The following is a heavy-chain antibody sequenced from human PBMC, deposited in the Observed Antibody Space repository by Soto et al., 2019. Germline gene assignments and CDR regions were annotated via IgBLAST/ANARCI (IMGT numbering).Heavy chain of an antibody. D-gene: IGHD3-3*01. CDR1: GYTFTSYD. CDR2: MNPNSGNT. J-gene: IGHJ6*03. Sequence: ASLKVSCKASGYTFTSYDINWVRQATGQGLEWMGWMNPNSGNTGYAQKFQGRVTMTRNTSISTAYMELSSLRSEDTAVYYCARGLRFLEWVLSPGHSYYYYMDVWGKGTTVTVSS. V-gene: IGHV1-8*01. CDR3: ARGLRFLEWVLSPGHSYYYYMDV.